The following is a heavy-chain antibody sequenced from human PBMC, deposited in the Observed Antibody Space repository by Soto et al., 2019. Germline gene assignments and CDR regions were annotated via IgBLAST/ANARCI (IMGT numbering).Heavy chain of an antibody. CDR2: ISGSGGST. J-gene: IGHJ4*02. CDR3: AKDSWYLTR. CDR1: GFPFSSYA. Sequence: SLRLSCAASGFPFSSYAMSWVRQAPVKGLERVSAISGSGGSTYCADSVKGRFTISRDNSKSTLYLQMNSVRAEDTAVYYCAKDSWYLTRWGQGTLVTVSS. D-gene: IGHD6-13*01. V-gene: IGHV3-23*01.